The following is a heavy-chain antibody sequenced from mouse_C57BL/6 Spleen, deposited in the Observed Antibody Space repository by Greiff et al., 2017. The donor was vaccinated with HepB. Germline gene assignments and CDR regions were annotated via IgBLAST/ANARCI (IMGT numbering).Heavy chain of an antibody. V-gene: IGHV1-52*01. CDR2: IDPSDSET. Sequence: QVQLQQPGAELVRPGSSVKLSCKASGYTFTSYWMHWVKQRPIQGLEWIGNIDPSDSETHYNQKFKDKATLTVDKSSSTAYMQLSSLTSEDSAVYYCARFYDYDGDYWGQGTTLTVSS. D-gene: IGHD2-4*01. J-gene: IGHJ2*01. CDR1: GYTFTSYW. CDR3: ARFYDYDGDY.